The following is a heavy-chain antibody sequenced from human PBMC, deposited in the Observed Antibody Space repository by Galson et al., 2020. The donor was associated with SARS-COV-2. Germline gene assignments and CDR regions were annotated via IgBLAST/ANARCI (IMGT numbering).Heavy chain of an antibody. CDR3: ARPDSGCYPGRGVGY. Sequence: GGSLTLSCAASAFTLSSHAMHCVRQAPGKGLEWVAVISYEGNYKYYADSVKGRFTISRDHSKNTLYLQMTSLRPEDAAVYYCARPDSGCYPGRGVGYWGQGTLVTVSS. CDR2: ISYEGNYK. J-gene: IGHJ4*02. D-gene: IGHD1-26*01. CDR1: AFTLSSHA. V-gene: IGHV3-30-3*01.